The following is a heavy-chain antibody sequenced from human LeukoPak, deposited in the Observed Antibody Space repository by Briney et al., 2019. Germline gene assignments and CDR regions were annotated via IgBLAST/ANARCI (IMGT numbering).Heavy chain of an antibody. CDR3: ARHLDIAARPSVDFDY. CDR2: IYYSGST. CDR1: GGSISSSSYY. Sequence: PSETLSLTCTVSGGSISSSSYYWGWIRQPPGKGLEWIGSIYYSGSTYYNPSLKSRVTISVDTSKNQFSLKLSSVTAADTAVYYCARHLDIAARPSVDFDYWGQGTLVTVSS. D-gene: IGHD6-6*01. V-gene: IGHV4-39*01. J-gene: IGHJ4*02.